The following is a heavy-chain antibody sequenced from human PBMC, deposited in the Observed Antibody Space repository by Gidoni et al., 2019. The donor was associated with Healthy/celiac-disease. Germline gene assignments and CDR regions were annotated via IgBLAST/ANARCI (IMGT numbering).Heavy chain of an antibody. CDR3: ARETYYYGSGSYDY. CDR1: GFTVSSNY. Sequence: EVQLVETGGGLIQPGGSLRLSCAASGFTVSSNYMSWVRQAPGKGLEWVSVLYSGGSTYYADSVKGRFTISRDKSKNTLYLQMNSLRAEDTAVYYCARETYYYGSGSYDYWGQGTLVTVSS. V-gene: IGHV3-53*02. CDR2: LYSGGST. D-gene: IGHD3-10*01. J-gene: IGHJ4*02.